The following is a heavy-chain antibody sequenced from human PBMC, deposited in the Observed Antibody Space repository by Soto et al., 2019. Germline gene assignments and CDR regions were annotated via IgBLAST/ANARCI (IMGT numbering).Heavy chain of an antibody. Sequence: QVQLVESGGSVVQPGRSLRLSCAASGFTFSSYAMHWVRQAPGKGLEWVAVISYDGSNKYYADSVKGRFTISRDNSKNTLYLQMNSLRAEDTAVYYCARASSLEYSSPMDVWGQGTTVTVSS. CDR2: ISYDGSNK. J-gene: IGHJ6*02. D-gene: IGHD6-6*01. V-gene: IGHV3-30-3*01. CDR1: GFTFSSYA. CDR3: ARASSLEYSSPMDV.